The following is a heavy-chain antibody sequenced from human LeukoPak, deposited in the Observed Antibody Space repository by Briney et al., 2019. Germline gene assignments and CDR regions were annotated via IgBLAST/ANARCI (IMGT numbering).Heavy chain of an antibody. V-gene: IGHV3-23*01. CDR3: AKGPRYRGSYPPDY. CDR1: GFTFSSYA. J-gene: IGHJ4*02. Sequence: GGSLRLSCAASGFTFSSYAMSWVRQAPGKGLEWVSAISGSGGSTYYADSVKGRFTISRDNSKNTLYLQMNSLRAEDTAVYYCAKGPRYRGSYPPDYWGQGTLVTVSS. CDR2: ISGSGGST. D-gene: IGHD1-26*01.